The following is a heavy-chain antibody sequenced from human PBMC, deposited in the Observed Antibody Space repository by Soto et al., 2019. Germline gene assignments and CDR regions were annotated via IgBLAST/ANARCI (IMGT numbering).Heavy chain of an antibody. J-gene: IGHJ1*01. Sequence: EVQLLESGGGLVEPGGSLRLSCAASGFRFSSYAMSWVRQAPGKGLEWVSGISGGGDNTYYADSVKGRFTISRDTSRMTVWLQMNSLRAEDTAVYYCAKDLATLTPRYFPHWGQGTLVAVSS. CDR2: ISGGGDNT. CDR3: AKDLATLTPRYFPH. D-gene: IGHD4-17*01. V-gene: IGHV3-23*01. CDR1: GFRFSSYA.